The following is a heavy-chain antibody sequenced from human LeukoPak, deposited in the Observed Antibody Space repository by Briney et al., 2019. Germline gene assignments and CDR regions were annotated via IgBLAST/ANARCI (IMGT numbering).Heavy chain of an antibody. CDR2: IYPGDSHT. V-gene: IGHV5-51*01. D-gene: IGHD3-10*01. Sequence: GESLKISCKGSGYSFTNYWIGWLRQMPGKGLEWMGIIYPGDSHTRYSPSFQDQVTISADKSINTAYLQWSSLKASDTAMYYCARGPYGYASSATLGSYNWFDPWGQGTLVTVSS. CDR1: GYSFTNYW. CDR3: ARGPYGYASSATLGSYNWFDP. J-gene: IGHJ5*02.